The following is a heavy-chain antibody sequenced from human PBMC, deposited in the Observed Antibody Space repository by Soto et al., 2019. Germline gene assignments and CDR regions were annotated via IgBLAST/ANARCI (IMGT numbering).Heavy chain of an antibody. J-gene: IGHJ4*02. CDR1: GGTFSSYT. V-gene: IGHV1-69*02. Sequence: ASVKVSCKASGGTFSSYTISWVRQAPRQGLEWMGRIIPILGIANYAQKFQGRVTITADKSTSTAYMELSSLRSEDTAVYYCARGLRYFDWLSQHFDYWGQGTLVTVSS. CDR3: ARGLRYFDWLSQHFDY. CDR2: IIPILGIA. D-gene: IGHD3-9*01.